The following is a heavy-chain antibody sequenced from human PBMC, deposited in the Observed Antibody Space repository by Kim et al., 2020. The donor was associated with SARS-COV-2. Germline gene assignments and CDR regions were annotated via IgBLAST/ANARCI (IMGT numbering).Heavy chain of an antibody. D-gene: IGHD6-6*01. V-gene: IGHV3-23*01. Sequence: GGSLRLSCAASGFTFSSYAMSWVRQAPGKGLECVSLISGSGGNTYYADSVKGRFTISRDNSKNTLYLQMNSLRAEDTAIYYCAKGKWDSSSPRVCDYWGQGTLVTVSS. CDR1: GFTFSSYA. CDR2: ISGSGGNT. CDR3: AKGKWDSSSPRVCDY. J-gene: IGHJ4*02.